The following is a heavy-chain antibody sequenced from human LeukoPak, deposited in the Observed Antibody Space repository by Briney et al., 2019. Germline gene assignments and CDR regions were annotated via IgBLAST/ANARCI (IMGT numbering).Heavy chain of an antibody. CDR3: ARLYCSGGSCYWWGNSFDGYFDY. CDR1: GFTFSNAW. V-gene: IGHV3-21*01. CDR2: ISSSSSYI. D-gene: IGHD2-15*01. J-gene: IGHJ4*02. Sequence: GGSLRLSCAASGFTFSNAWMNWVRQAPGKGLEWVSSISSSSSYIYYADSVKGRFTISRDNAKNSLYLQMNSLRAEDTAVYYCARLYCSGGSCYWWGNSFDGYFDYWGQGTLVTVSS.